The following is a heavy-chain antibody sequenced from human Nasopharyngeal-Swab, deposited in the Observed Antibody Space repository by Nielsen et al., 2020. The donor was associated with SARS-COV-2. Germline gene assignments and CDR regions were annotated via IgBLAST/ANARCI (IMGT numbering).Heavy chain of an antibody. V-gene: IGHV5-51*01. CDR1: GYTFTSYW. CDR2: IYPGDSDT. J-gene: IGHJ3*02. Sequence: GESLKISCKGSGYTFTSYWIGWVRQMPGKGLEWMGIIYPGDSDTRYSPSFQGQVTISADKSITTAYLQWSSLKASDTAIYYCARRNAWYGLKGEDAFEIWGQGTMVTVSS. CDR3: ARRNAWYGLKGEDAFEI. D-gene: IGHD6-19*01.